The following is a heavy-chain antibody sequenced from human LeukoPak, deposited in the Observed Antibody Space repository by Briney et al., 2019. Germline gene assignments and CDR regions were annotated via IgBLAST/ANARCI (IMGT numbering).Heavy chain of an antibody. CDR1: GFTFSSYS. CDR2: ISGSSSTI. D-gene: IGHD4-17*01. CDR3: ARGAYGDYGNIDY. V-gene: IGHV3-48*01. Sequence: GGSLRLSCAASGFTFSSYSMNWVRQAPGKGLEWVSYISGSSSTIYYADSVKGRFTISRDNAKNSLYLQMNSLRAEDTAVYYCARGAYGDYGNIDYWGQGTLVTVSS. J-gene: IGHJ4*02.